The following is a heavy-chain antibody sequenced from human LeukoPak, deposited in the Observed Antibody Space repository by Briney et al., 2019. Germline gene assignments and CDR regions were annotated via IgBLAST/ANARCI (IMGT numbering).Heavy chain of an antibody. CDR2: ISYDGSNK. J-gene: IGHJ4*02. Sequence: PGGSLRLSCAASGFTFSSYGMHWVRQAPGKGLEWVAVISYDGSNKYYADSVKGRFTISRDNSKNTLYLQMNSLRAEDTAVYYCAKDLTSGAAAGNLDYWGQGTLVTVSS. V-gene: IGHV3-30*18. D-gene: IGHD6-13*01. CDR1: GFTFSSYG. CDR3: AKDLTSGAAAGNLDY.